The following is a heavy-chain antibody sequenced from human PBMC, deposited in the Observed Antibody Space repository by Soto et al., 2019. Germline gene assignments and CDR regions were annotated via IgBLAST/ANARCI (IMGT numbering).Heavy chain of an antibody. J-gene: IGHJ5*02. CDR1: GDSVRSDSYY. CDR3: AREGGVLRLSNWLDP. V-gene: IGHV4-61*01. D-gene: IGHD3-3*01. CDR2: IYHNGST. Sequence: QLQLQESGPGLVKPSETLSLTCTVSGDSVRSDSYYWSWIRQPPGKRLEWIGYIYHNGSTSYNPSLQSRVTMSINTPKNQFSLKLASVTAADTAIYYCAREGGVLRLSNWLDPWGQGTLVTVSS.